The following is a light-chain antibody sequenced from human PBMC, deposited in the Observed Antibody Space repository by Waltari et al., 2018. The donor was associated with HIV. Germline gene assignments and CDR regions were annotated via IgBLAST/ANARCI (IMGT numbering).Light chain of an antibody. Sequence: IVVTQSPLSLSVTPGEPASISCTSNQSLLHSSGYNFLDWYMQKPGQSPQVLIYLAYNRASGVPARFSGSGSATDFTLKISRVEAEDVGFYYCMQGLQIPLTFGGGTKVEIK. CDR1: QSLLHSSGYNF. CDR2: LAY. CDR3: MQGLQIPLT. J-gene: IGKJ4*01. V-gene: IGKV2-28*01.